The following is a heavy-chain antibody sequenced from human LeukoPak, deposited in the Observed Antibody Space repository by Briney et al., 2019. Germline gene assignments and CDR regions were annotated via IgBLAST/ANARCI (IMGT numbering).Heavy chain of an antibody. CDR2: IYYSRST. J-gene: IGHJ5*02. CDR1: GGSISSYY. CDR3: ARLPSLDFYNWFDP. Sequence: SETLSLTCTVSGGSISSYYWSWIRQPPGKGLEWIGYIYYSRSTNYNPSLKSRVTISVDTSKNQFSLKLSSVTAADTAVYYCARLPSLDFYNWFDPWGQGTLATVSS. V-gene: IGHV4-59*08. D-gene: IGHD3-3*01.